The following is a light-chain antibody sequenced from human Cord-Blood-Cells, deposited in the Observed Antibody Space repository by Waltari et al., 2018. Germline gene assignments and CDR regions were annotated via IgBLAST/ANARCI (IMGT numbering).Light chain of an antibody. J-gene: IGLJ3*02. Sequence: QSALTQPASVSGSPGQSITISCTGTSSDVGGYNYVSWYQQHPGQAPKLMIYDVSKRPSGVSTRFSGSKSGNTASLTISGLQAEDEADYDCSSYTSSSTWVFGGGTKLTVL. CDR3: SSYTSSSTWV. V-gene: IGLV2-14*01. CDR2: DVS. CDR1: SSDVGGYNY.